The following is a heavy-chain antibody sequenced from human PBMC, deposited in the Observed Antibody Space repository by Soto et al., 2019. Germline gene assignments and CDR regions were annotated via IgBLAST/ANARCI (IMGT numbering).Heavy chain of an antibody. J-gene: IGHJ4*02. D-gene: IGHD6-19*01. CDR3: ARRGTYSSGWDY. CDR1: GYIFSNYW. Sequence: PGESLKLSCKGSGYIFSNYWIGWVRQMPGKGLEWMGIIHGGDSPTRYSPSFEGQVTISTDKSISTAYLQWSSLKASGTAMYYCARRGTYSSGWDYWGQGTLVTVSS. V-gene: IGHV5-51*01. CDR2: IHGGDSPT.